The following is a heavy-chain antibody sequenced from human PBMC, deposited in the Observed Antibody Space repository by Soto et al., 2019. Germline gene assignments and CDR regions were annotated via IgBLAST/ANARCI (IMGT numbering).Heavy chain of an antibody. D-gene: IGHD3-3*01. CDR2: FYSSGSP. CDR1: GGSLSGYY. Sequence: SETLSLTCTVSGGSLSGYYWSWIRQPPGKGLEWIGDFYSSGSPHHNPSLKNRVSISEDRSKNEFSLKLSSVTAADTAIYYCVRSVILSGGSYKGLIRLHYFDTWGPGTLVTVSS. CDR3: VRSVILSGGSYKGLIRLHYFDT. V-gene: IGHV4-59*01. J-gene: IGHJ4*02.